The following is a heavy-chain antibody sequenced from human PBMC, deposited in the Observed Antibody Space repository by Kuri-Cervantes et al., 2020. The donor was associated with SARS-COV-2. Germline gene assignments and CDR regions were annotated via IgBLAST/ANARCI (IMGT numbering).Heavy chain of an antibody. Sequence: SVKVSCKASGGTFSSYAISWVRQAPGQGPEWMGGIIPIFGTANYAQKFQGRVTITADKSTSTAYMELSSLRSEDTAVYYCAREDCTNGVCYSYYYYGMDVWGQGTTVTVSS. J-gene: IGHJ6*02. CDR3: AREDCTNGVCYSYYYYGMDV. V-gene: IGHV1-69*06. CDR2: IIPIFGTA. CDR1: GGTFSSYA. D-gene: IGHD2-8*01.